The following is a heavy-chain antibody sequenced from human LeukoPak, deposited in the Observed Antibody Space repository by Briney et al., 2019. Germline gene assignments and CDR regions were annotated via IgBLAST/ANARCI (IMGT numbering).Heavy chain of an antibody. CDR2: IYTSGST. J-gene: IGHJ4*02. CDR1: GGSISSGSYY. CDR3: ARESWDYSGGSCYTWI. Sequence: SQTLSLTCTVSGGSISSGSYYWSWIRQPAGKGLEWIGRIYTSGSTNYNPSLKSRVTISVDTSKNQFSLKLGSVTAADTAVYYCARESWDYSGGSCYTWIWGQGTLVTVSS. V-gene: IGHV4-61*02. D-gene: IGHD2-15*01.